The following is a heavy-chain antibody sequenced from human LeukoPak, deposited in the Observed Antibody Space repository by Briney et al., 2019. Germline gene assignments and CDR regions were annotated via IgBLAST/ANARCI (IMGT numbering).Heavy chain of an antibody. CDR1: GGSISSYY. CDR3: ARHTLVGARNAFDI. D-gene: IGHD1-26*01. V-gene: IGHV4-59*08. Sequence: SETLSLTCNVSGGSISSYYWSWVRQPPGKGLEWIGYMYYSGNTNYNPSLKSRVTTSVDSSKNQFSLKLSSVTAADTAVYYCARHTLVGARNAFDIWGQGTMVTVSS. CDR2: MYYSGNT. J-gene: IGHJ3*02.